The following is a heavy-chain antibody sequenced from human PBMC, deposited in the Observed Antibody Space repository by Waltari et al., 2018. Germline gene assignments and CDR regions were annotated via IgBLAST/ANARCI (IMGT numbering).Heavy chain of an antibody. J-gene: IGHJ6*03. Sequence: QVQLVQSGAEVKKPGSSVKVSCKASGGTFSGYAISWVRQAPGQGLEWMGGIIPIFGTANYAQKFQGRVTITTDESTSTAYMELSSLRSEDTAVYYCARSYSYGNYYYYYYMDVWGKGTTVTVSS. CDR2: IIPIFGTA. CDR3: ARSYSYGNYYYYYYMDV. CDR1: GGTFSGYA. D-gene: IGHD5-18*01. V-gene: IGHV1-69*05.